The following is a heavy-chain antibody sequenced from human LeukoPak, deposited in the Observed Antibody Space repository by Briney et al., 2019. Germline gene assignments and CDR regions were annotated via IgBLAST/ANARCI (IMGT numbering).Heavy chain of an antibody. CDR3: ARVSSAARYFDY. D-gene: IGHD6-6*01. Sequence: KPSETLSLTCTVSGGSISSSSYYWGWIRQPPGKGLEWIGSIYYSGTTYYNPSLKSRVTIFVDTSKNQFSLKLSSVTAADTAVHYCARVSSAARYFDYWGQGTLVTVSS. CDR2: IYYSGTT. J-gene: IGHJ4*02. CDR1: GGSISSSSYY. V-gene: IGHV4-39*01.